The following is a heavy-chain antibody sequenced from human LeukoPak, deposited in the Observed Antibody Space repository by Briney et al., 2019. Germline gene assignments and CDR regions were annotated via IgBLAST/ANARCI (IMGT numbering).Heavy chain of an antibody. J-gene: IGHJ4*02. CDR3: AREAGGEYSYGSDY. Sequence: ASVKVSCKASGYTFPSYGISWVRQAPGQGLEWMGWISAYNGNTNYAQKLQGRVTMNTDTSTSTAYMELRSLRSDDTAVYYCAREAGGEYSYGSDYWGQGALVTASS. D-gene: IGHD5-18*01. CDR2: ISAYNGNT. CDR1: GYTFPSYG. V-gene: IGHV1-18*01.